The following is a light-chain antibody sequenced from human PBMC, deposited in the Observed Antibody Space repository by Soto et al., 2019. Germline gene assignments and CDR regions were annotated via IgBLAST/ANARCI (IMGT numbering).Light chain of an antibody. V-gene: IGKV3-15*01. CDR2: GAS. J-gene: IGKJ2*01. CDR1: QSVSSN. Sequence: EIVMTQSPANLSVSPGERATLSCRASQSVSSNLAWYHQKPGQGPRLLIYGASTRAPSIPARFSGSGSGTEFLLTINSLQSEDLAVCYCQPYNKRPPHTFGQGNKLEIK. CDR3: QPYNKRPPHT.